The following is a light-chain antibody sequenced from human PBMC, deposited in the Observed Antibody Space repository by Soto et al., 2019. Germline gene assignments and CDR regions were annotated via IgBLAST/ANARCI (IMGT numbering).Light chain of an antibody. CDR1: SSNIGSNT. J-gene: IGLJ3*02. V-gene: IGLV1-44*01. CDR2: SNN. CDR3: AAWDGSLNGWV. Sequence: QSVLTQPPSASGTPGQRVTISCSGSSSNIGSNTVNWYQQLPGTAPKLLIYSNNQRPSGVPDRFSGSKSGSSASLAISGLQSEYEADYYCAAWDGSLNGWVLGGGTKLTVL.